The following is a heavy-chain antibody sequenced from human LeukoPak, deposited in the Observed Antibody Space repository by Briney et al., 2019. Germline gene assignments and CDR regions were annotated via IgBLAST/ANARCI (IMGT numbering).Heavy chain of an antibody. CDR1: GFTFGDYY. D-gene: IGHD6-13*01. CDR2: ISSSGNSI. Sequence: PGGSLKLPCAASGFTFGDYYMSWIRQAPGKGLEWVSYISSSGNSISYADPVKGRFTISRDNAKNSLFLQMNSLRAEDTAVYYCARDQVSIAGTGIDYWGQGTLVTVSS. V-gene: IGHV3-11*04. CDR3: ARDQVSIAGTGIDY. J-gene: IGHJ4*02.